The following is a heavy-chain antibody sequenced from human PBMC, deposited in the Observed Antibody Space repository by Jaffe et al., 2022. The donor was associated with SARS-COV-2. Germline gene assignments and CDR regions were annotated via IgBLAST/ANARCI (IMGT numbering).Heavy chain of an antibody. D-gene: IGHD3-10*01. J-gene: IGHJ6*02. CDR1: GYTFTSYA. CDR3: AKGFYGSGSYESYYYGMDV. Sequence: QVQLVQSGAEVKKPGASVKVSCKASGYTFTSYAMHWVRQAPGQRLEWMGWINAGNGNTKYSQKFQGRVTITRDTSASTAYMELSSLRSEDTAVYYCAKGFYGSGSYESYYYGMDVWGQGTTVTVSS. V-gene: IGHV1-3*01. CDR2: INAGNGNT.